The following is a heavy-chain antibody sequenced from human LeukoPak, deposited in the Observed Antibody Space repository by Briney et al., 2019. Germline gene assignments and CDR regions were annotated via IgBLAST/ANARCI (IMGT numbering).Heavy chain of an antibody. Sequence: GGSLRLSCAASGFTFDDYGMSWVRQAPGKGLEWVSGINWNGGSTGYADSVKGRFTISRDNAKNSLYLQMNSLRAEDTAVYYCARGGPPLPFDYWGQGTLVTVSS. CDR1: GFTFDDYG. V-gene: IGHV3-20*04. CDR2: INWNGGST. J-gene: IGHJ4*02. CDR3: ARGGPPLPFDY. D-gene: IGHD3-16*01.